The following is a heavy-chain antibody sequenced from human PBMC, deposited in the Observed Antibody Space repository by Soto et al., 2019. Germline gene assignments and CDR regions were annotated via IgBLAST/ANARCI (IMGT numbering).Heavy chain of an antibody. Sequence: SETLSLTCTVSGGSISSSSYYWGWIRQPPGKGLEWIGSIFHTGTTSYNPSLKSRVTLSVDTSQSQFSLKPNSVTAADTAVYYCTTEAYDKSGSLAFDIWGPGTLVTVSS. CDR2: IFHTGTT. CDR3: TTEAYDKSGSLAFDI. D-gene: IGHD3-22*01. CDR1: GGSISSSSYY. V-gene: IGHV4-39*07. J-gene: IGHJ3*02.